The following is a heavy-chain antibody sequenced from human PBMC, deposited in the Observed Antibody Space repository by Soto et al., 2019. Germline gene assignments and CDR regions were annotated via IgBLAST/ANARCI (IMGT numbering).Heavy chain of an antibody. J-gene: IGHJ6*02. CDR3: ARDSGRMYYDSWSGYDYGMDV. D-gene: IGHD3-3*01. Sequence: SETLSLTCTVSGGSINSQYWSWIRQPPGKGLEWIGHIYYTGSTKYNPSLESRVTISIDTSQNQFSLRLSSVTAADTAVYYCARDSGRMYYDSWSGYDYGMDVWGQGTTVTVSS. CDR1: GGSINSQY. CDR2: IYYTGST. V-gene: IGHV4-59*11.